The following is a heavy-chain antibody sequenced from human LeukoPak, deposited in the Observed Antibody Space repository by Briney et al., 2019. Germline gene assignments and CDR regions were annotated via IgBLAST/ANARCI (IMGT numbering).Heavy chain of an antibody. CDR2: IYPGDSDT. Sequence: GESLKISCKGSGYSFTSYWIGWVRQMPGKGLEWMGIIYPGDSDTRYSPSFQGQVTISADKSNSTAYLQWSSLKASDTAMYYCARLREGSGKNYYYYYGMDVWGQGTTVTVSS. J-gene: IGHJ6*02. V-gene: IGHV5-51*01. D-gene: IGHD6-19*01. CDR3: ARLREGSGKNYYYYYGMDV. CDR1: GYSFTSYW.